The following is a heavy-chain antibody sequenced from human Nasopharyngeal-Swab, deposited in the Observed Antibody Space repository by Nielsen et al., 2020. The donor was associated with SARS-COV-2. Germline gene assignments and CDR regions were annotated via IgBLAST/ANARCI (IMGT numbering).Heavy chain of an antibody. V-gene: IGHV1-69*04. CDR1: GYTFTGYY. D-gene: IGHD5-18*01. J-gene: IGHJ4*02. Sequence: SVKVPCQASGYTFTGYYMHRVRQAPGQGLEWMGRIIPILGIANYAQKFQGRVTITADKSTSTAYMELSSLRSEDTAVYYCARGPALGTAFFDYWGQGTLVTVSS. CDR2: IIPILGIA. CDR3: ARGPALGTAFFDY.